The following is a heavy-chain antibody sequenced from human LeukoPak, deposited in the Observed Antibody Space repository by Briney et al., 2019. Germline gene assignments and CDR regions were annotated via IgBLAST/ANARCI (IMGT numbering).Heavy chain of an antibody. V-gene: IGHV4-34*01. D-gene: IGHD6-13*01. Sequence: SETLSLTCSVYGGSFSDYHWSWVRQSPQKGLEWIGEINHRGTTNYNPSLKGRVTISADASKKYFSLKLSSVTAADMAVYYCARGSAGLGYTPSDGLDVWDEGTTVTVSP. J-gene: IGHJ6*04. CDR2: INHRGTT. CDR3: ARGSAGLGYTPSDGLDV. CDR1: GGSFSDYH.